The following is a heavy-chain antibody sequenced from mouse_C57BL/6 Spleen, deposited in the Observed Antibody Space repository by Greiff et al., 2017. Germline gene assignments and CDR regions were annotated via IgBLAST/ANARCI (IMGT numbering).Heavy chain of an antibody. Sequence: VHLVESGAELARPGASVKLSCKASGYTFTSYGISWVKQRTGQGLEWIGEIYPRSGNTYYNEKFKGKATLTADKSSSTAYMELRSLTSEDSAVYFCARGGTTVVARGDYWGQGTSVTVSS. CDR1: GYTFTSYG. J-gene: IGHJ4*01. CDR2: IYPRSGNT. D-gene: IGHD1-1*01. CDR3: ARGGTTVVARGDY. V-gene: IGHV1-81*01.